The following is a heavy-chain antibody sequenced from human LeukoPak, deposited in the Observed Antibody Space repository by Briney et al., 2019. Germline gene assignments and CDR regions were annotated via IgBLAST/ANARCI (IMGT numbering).Heavy chain of an antibody. V-gene: IGHV1-69*05. D-gene: IGHD6-13*01. CDR2: IIPIFGAA. CDR3: ASSGYSSSCSVGNWFDP. CDR1: EGPFSSYA. J-gene: IGHJ5*02. Sequence: ASVKPSCTASEGPFSSYAISWVRRAPGQRLEWWGGIIPIFGAANYTQNFQGRVTISTDESTSTAYMELSRLSSEDTAVYYCASSGYSSSCSVGNWFDPWGQGTLVTVSS.